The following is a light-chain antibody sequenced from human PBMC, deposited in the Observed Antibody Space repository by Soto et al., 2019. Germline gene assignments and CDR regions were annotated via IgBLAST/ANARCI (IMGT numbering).Light chain of an antibody. J-gene: IGKJ4*01. CDR3: QQYGSSPRGLT. CDR1: QDISNW. Sequence: DIPLTQSPSTLSASLGDRGTIICRASQDISNWLAWYQQKPGKAPKLLMYKASSLESGVPSRFSGSGSGTEFTLTISSLQPDDFAVYYCQQYGSSPRGLTFGGGTKVDNK. CDR2: KAS. V-gene: IGKV1-5*03.